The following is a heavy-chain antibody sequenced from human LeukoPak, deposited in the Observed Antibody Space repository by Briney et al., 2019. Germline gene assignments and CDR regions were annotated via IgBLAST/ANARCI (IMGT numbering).Heavy chain of an antibody. V-gene: IGHV3-23*01. J-gene: IGHJ6*02. Sequence: GGSLRLSCAASGFTFSRYAMSWVRQAPGKGLEWVSAISDSGDSTYYADSVKGRFTISRDNSKNTLYLQMNSLRAEDTAVYYCARDLKYYCGSGSYFYYYYGMDVWGQGTTVTVSS. CDR2: ISDSGDST. D-gene: IGHD3-10*01. CDR3: ARDLKYYCGSGSYFYYYYGMDV. CDR1: GFTFSRYA.